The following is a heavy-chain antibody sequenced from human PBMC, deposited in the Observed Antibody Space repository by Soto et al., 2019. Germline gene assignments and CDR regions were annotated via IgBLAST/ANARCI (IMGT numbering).Heavy chain of an antibody. Sequence: PGGSLRLSCAASGFTFISCGMHWVRQAPCKGLEWVAVIWYDGSNKYYADSVKGRFTISKDNSKNTLYLQMNSLRAEDTAVYYCAGEGSGSYDPDYWGQGTLVTVAS. V-gene: IGHV3-33*01. J-gene: IGHJ4*02. CDR2: IWYDGSNK. CDR3: AGEGSGSYDPDY. D-gene: IGHD1-26*01. CDR1: GFTFISCG.